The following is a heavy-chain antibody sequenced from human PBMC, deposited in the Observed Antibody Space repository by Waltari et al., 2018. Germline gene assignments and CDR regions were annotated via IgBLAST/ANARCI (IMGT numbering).Heavy chain of an antibody. CDR3: ARDRGRGLYLDS. D-gene: IGHD2-15*01. V-gene: IGHV4-4*02. CDR1: NG. Sequence: NGWGGGRQPPEKGLEWIGQSHRSGRTNYNPSLESRVTISIDTANKQLSLKLTSTTAADTAVYYCARDRGRGLYLDSWGQGILVTVSP. CDR2: SHRSGRT. J-gene: IGHJ4*02.